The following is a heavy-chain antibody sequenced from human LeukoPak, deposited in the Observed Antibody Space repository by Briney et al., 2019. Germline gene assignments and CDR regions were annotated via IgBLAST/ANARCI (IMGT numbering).Heavy chain of an antibody. CDR2: IDPNSGGT. V-gene: IGHV1-2*02. CDR3: ARVAVAGDFDY. J-gene: IGHJ4*02. D-gene: IGHD6-19*01. CDR1: GYTFTCYY. Sequence: ASVKVSCKASGYTFTCYYMHWVRQAPGQGLEWMGWIDPNSGGTNYAQKFQGRVTMTRDTSISTAYMELSRLRSDDTAVYYCARVAVAGDFDYWGQGTLVTVSS.